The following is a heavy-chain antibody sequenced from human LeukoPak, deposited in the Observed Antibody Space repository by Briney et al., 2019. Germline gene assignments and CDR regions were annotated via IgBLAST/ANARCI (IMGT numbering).Heavy chain of an antibody. J-gene: IGHJ3*02. CDR3: ARKTGDYDAFDI. Sequence: ASVKVSCKASGGTFSSYAISWVRQAPGQGLEWMGRIIPIFGTANYAQKFQGRVTITADESTSTAYMELSSLRSEDTAVYYCARKTGDYDAFDIWGQGTMVTVSS. CDR2: IIPIFGTA. D-gene: IGHD7-27*01. CDR1: GGTFSSYA. V-gene: IGHV1-69*13.